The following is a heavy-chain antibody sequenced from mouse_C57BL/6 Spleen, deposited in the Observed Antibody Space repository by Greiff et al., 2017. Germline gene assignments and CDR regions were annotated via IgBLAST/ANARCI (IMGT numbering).Heavy chain of an antibody. J-gene: IGHJ4*01. CDR3: AILTGPYYYAMDY. V-gene: IGHV1-64*01. D-gene: IGHD4-1*01. Sequence: QVQLKQPGAELVKPGASVKLSCKASGYTFTSYWMHWVKQRPGQGLEWIGMIHPNSGSTNYNEKFKSKATLTVDKSSSTAYMQLSSLTSEDSAVYYCAILTGPYYYAMDYWGQGTSVTVSS. CDR2: IHPNSGST. CDR1: GYTFTSYW.